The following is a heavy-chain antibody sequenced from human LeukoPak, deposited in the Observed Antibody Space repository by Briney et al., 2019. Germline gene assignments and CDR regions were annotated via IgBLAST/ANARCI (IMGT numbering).Heavy chain of an antibody. CDR1: GFTFSDYS. CDR2: ITGSGTST. J-gene: IGHJ4*02. CDR3: TRDWLGIGDY. V-gene: IGHV3-11*01. D-gene: IGHD6-19*01. Sequence: GGSLRLSCVASGFTFSDYSMTWIRQAPGKGLEWLSYITGSGTSTYYADSVMGRFTISRDNARNSLYLQMNSLKTEDTAVYYCTRDWLGIGDYWGRGTLVTVSS.